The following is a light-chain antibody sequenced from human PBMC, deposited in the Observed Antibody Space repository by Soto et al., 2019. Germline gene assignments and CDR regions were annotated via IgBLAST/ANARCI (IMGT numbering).Light chain of an antibody. CDR1: SSNIGSNY. CDR2: RNN. J-gene: IGLJ2*01. V-gene: IGLV1-47*01. CDR3: AAWDDSLSGYVV. Sequence: QPVLTQPPSASGTPGQRLTISCSGSSSNIGSNYVYWYQQLPGTAPKLLIYRNNQRPSGVPDRFSGSKSGTSASLAISGLRSEDEADYYCAAWDDSLSGYVVFGGGTKLTVL.